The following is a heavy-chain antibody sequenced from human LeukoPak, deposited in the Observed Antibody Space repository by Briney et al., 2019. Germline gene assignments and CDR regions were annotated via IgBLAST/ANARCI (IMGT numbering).Heavy chain of an antibody. J-gene: IGHJ4*02. CDR1: GFTFSRYG. Sequence: GGSLRLSCTASGFTFSRYGMNWVRQAPGKGLEWVSFISSSSSTIYYADSVKGRFTISRDNAKNSLYLQMNSLRAEDTAVYYCARDSGRITMVRGAPSDYWGQGTLVTVSS. V-gene: IGHV3-48*01. CDR2: ISSSSSTI. CDR3: ARDSGRITMVRGAPSDY. D-gene: IGHD3-10*01.